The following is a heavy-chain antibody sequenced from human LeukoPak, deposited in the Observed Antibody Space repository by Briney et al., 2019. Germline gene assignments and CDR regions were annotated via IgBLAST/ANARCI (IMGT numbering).Heavy chain of an antibody. J-gene: IGHJ4*02. CDR1: GYTFSSYG. D-gene: IGHD3-16*02. CDR2: ISVHNGNP. Sequence: ASVKVSCKASGYTFSSYGFSWVRQAPGQGLEWMGWISVHNGNPEYAQKFQGRVIMTTDTFTITAYMELRSLRSDDTAVYYCARDQYDSVWGSHRPYFDYWGQRTLVTVSS. V-gene: IGHV1-18*01. CDR3: ARDQYDSVWGSHRPYFDY.